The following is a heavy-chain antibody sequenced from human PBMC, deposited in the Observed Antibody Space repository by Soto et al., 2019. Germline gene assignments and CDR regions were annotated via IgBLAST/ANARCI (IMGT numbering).Heavy chain of an antibody. CDR2: INHSGST. CDR3: ARLDYGSGSIDY. Sequence: QVQLQQWGAGLLKPSETLSLTCAVYGGSFSGYYWSWIRQPPGKGLEWIGEINHSGSTNYNPSLKSRVTISVDTSKNQFSLQLSSVTAADTAVYYCARLDYGSGSIDYWGQGTLVTVSS. CDR1: GGSFSGYY. D-gene: IGHD3-10*01. V-gene: IGHV4-34*01. J-gene: IGHJ4*02.